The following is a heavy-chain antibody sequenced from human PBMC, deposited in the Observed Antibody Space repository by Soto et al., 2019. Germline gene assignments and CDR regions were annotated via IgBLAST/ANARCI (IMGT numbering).Heavy chain of an antibody. J-gene: IGHJ5*02. Sequence: QLQESDPGLVKPSETLSLTCTVSGDSISNSYWSWIRQPPGKGLEWLGYIYYSGSTNYNPSLKSRVAISVDTSKNQFSLKLWSVTAADTATYYCARLPRWGGFDPWGQGTLVTVSS. D-gene: IGHD3-16*01. V-gene: IGHV4-59*08. CDR3: ARLPRWGGFDP. CDR2: IYYSGST. CDR1: GDSISNSY.